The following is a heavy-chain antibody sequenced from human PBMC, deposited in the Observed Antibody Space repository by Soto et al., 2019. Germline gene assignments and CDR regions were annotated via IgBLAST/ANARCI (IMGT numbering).Heavy chain of an antibody. CDR1: GFTFSTSA. D-gene: IGHD3-9*01. V-gene: IGHV3-23*01. CDR2: ISGSGGST. Sequence: GGSLRLSCAASGFTFSTSAMSWVRQAPGKGLDWVSAISGSGGSTYYADSVKGRFTISRDNSKNTLYLQTNSLRAEDTAVYYCAKVQMDYDILTGYYVRYYYMDVWGKGTTVTVSS. CDR3: AKVQMDYDILTGYYVRYYYMDV. J-gene: IGHJ6*03.